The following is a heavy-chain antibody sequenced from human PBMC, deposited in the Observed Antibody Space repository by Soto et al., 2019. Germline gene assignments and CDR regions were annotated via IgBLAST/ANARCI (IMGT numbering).Heavy chain of an antibody. CDR1: GFTFSSYA. CDR2: ISYAGVNK. Sequence: QVQLVESGGGVVQPGRSLRLSCAASGFTFSSYAMHWVRQAPGKGLELVAVISYAGVNKYYADSGKGRFTISRDNSKKQLYLQMKHLRAEDTAVFNRRGEGGQCRSTSGRYWLNWFDPWGQGTLV. J-gene: IGHJ5*02. D-gene: IGHD2-2*01. CDR3: RGEGGQCRSTSGRYWLNWFDP. V-gene: IGHV3-30-3*01.